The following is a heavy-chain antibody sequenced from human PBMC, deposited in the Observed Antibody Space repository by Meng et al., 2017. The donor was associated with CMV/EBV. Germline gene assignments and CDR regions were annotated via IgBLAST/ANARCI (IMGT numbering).Heavy chain of an antibody. CDR2: IIPIFGTA. V-gene: IGHV1-69*05. Sequence: SVKVSCKASGGTFSSYAISWVRQAPGQGLEWMGGIIPIFGTANYAQKFQGRVTITTDESTSTAYMELSSLRSEDTAVYYCARGEACTNGVCYPFDYWGQGTLVTVSS. D-gene: IGHD2-8*01. J-gene: IGHJ4*02. CDR3: ARGEACTNGVCYPFDY. CDR1: GGTFSSYA.